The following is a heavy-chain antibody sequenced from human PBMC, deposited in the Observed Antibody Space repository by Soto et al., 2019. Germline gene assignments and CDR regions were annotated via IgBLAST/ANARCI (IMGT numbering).Heavy chain of an antibody. D-gene: IGHD2-2*01. V-gene: IGHV3-7*01. CDR2: IKQDGSEK. CDR3: ARRARGYCSSTSCYVPFDY. CDR1: GFTFSSYW. J-gene: IGHJ4*02. Sequence: WGSLRLSCAASGFTFSSYWMSWVRQAPGKGLEWVANIKQDGSEKYYVDSVKGRFTISRDNAKNSLYLQMNSLRAEDTAVYYCARRARGYCSSTSCYVPFDYWGQGTLVTVSS.